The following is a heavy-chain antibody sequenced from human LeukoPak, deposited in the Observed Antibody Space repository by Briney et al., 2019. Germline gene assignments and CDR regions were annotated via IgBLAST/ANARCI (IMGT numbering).Heavy chain of an antibody. CDR2: VYFSGSI. D-gene: IGHD4-23*01. J-gene: IGHJ4*02. CDR1: GXSISSGYY. CDR3: ARGTTVDYFDY. Sequence: SQTLSLTCTVSGXSISSGYYWTWIRPLPGKGLEWIGYVYFSGSIYYNLFLKSRLTISVDRSNNQFSLRLTSVTAADTAVYYCARGTTVDYFDYWGQGTLVTVSS. V-gene: IGHV4-31*03.